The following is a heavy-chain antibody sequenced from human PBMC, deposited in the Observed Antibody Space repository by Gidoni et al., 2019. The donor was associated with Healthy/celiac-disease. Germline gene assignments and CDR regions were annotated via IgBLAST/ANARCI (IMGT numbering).Heavy chain of an antibody. CDR3: APLSIAAVSD. D-gene: IGHD6-13*01. Sequence: GWINPNSGGTNYAQKFQGRVTMTRDTSISTAYMELSRLRSDDTAVYYCAPLSIAAVSDWGQGTLVTVSS. J-gene: IGHJ4*02. CDR2: INPNSGGT. V-gene: IGHV1-2*02.